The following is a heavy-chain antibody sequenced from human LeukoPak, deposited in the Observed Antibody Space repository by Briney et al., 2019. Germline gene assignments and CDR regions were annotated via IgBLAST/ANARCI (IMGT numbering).Heavy chain of an antibody. D-gene: IGHD2-15*01. V-gene: IGHV3-23*01. J-gene: IGHJ4*02. CDR3: AKSGPRYCSGGSCRGGY. Sequence: PGGSLRPSCAASGFTFSSYAMSWVRQAPGKGLEWVSAISGSGGSTYYADSVKGRFTISRDNSKNTLYLQMNSLRAEDTAVYYCAKSGPRYCSGGSCRGGYWGQGTLVTVSS. CDR2: ISGSGGST. CDR1: GFTFSSYA.